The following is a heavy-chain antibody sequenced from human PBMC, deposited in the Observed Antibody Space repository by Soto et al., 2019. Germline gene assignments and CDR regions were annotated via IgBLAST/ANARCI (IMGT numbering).Heavy chain of an antibody. CDR3: ARGNPHYDFWGVSDAFDI. CDR1: GGSFGGYY. V-gene: IGHV4-34*01. Sequence: SETLSPTCAVHGGSFGGYYWSWIRQPPGKGLEWIGEINHSGSTNYNPSLKSRVTISVDTSKNQFSLKLSSVTAADTAVYYCARGNPHYDFWGVSDAFDIWGQGTMVTVS. CDR2: INHSGST. J-gene: IGHJ3*02. D-gene: IGHD3-3*01.